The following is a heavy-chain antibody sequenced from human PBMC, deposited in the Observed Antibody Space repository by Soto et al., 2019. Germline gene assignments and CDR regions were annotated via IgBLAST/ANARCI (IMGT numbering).Heavy chain of an antibody. J-gene: IGHJ6*02. D-gene: IGHD3-3*01. CDR3: ASLLSVGYDFWSGYYPPYYYYGMDV. CDR1: GGTFSSYA. CDR2: IIPIFGTA. Sequence: GASVKVSCKASGGTFSSYAISWVRQAPGQGLEWMGGIIPIFGTANYAQKFQGRVTITADKSTSTAYMELSSLRSEDTAVYYCASLLSVGYDFWSGYYPPYYYYGMDVWGQGTTVTVSS. V-gene: IGHV1-69*06.